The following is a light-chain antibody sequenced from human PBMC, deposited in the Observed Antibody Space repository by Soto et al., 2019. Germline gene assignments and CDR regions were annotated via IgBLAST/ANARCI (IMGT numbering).Light chain of an antibody. Sequence: DIMMTQSPDSLAVSLGERATINCKSSQSVLYSSNNKNYLAWYQQKPGQPPKLLIYWASTRESGVPDRFSGSGSGTDFPLTISSLQAEDVAVYYCQQYYSTPITFGPGTKVDIK. J-gene: IGKJ3*01. CDR3: QQYYSTPIT. CDR1: QSVLYSSNNKNY. CDR2: WAS. V-gene: IGKV4-1*01.